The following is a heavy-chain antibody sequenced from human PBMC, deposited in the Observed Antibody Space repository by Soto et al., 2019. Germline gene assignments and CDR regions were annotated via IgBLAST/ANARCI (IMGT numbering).Heavy chain of an antibody. D-gene: IGHD2-15*01. CDR3: ARYCSGGSCYGGGLDY. CDR1: GFAFSSFG. Sequence: HPGGSLRLSCAASGFAFSSFGMHWVRQAPGKGLEWVAVVAYDGSKKYYADSVRGRFTISRDSSKNMVYLQMDSLTAEDTAVYYCARYCSGGSCYGGGLDYWGQGTLVTVSS. V-gene: IGHV3-33*05. CDR2: VAYDGSKK. J-gene: IGHJ4*02.